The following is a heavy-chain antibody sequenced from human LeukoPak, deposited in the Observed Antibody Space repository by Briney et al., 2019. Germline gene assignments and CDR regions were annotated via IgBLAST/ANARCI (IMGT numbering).Heavy chain of an antibody. D-gene: IGHD3-3*01. J-gene: IGHJ4*02. CDR2: VHHRGNA. CDR3: ARQWGRYDFWRGLGHDY. CDR1: GFTFSSYS. V-gene: IGHV4-38-2*01. Sequence: PGGSLRLSCAASGFTFSSYSMNWGRQAPGQGLEWIGSVHHRGNAFYTPSRKGRVTISVDTSKNQFSLKLPSVPAADTAVYYCARQWGRYDFWRGLGHDYWGQGTLVTVSS.